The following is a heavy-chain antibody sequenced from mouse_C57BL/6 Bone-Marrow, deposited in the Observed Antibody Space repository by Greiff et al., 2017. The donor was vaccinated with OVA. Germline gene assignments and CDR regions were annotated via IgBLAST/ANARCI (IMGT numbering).Heavy chain of an antibody. V-gene: IGHV6-6*01. Sequence: EVQLQESGGGLVQPGGSMKLSCAASGFTFSDAWMDWVRQSPEKGLEWVAEIRNKANNHATYYAESVKGRFTISRDDSKSSVYLQMNSLRAEDTGIYYCTRTPSHYCDYWGQGTTLTVSS. D-gene: IGHD6-1*01. J-gene: IGHJ2*01. CDR1: GFTFSDAW. CDR3: TRTPSHYCDY. CDR2: IRNKANNHAT.